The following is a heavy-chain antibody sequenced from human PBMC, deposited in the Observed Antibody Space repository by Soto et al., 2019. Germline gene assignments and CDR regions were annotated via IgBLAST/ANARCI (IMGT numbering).Heavy chain of an antibody. D-gene: IGHD6-13*01. V-gene: IGHV3-23*01. CDR2: ISGSGGST. Sequence: GGSLRLSCAASGFTFSSYAMSWVRQAPGKGLEWVSAISGSGGSTYYADSVKGRFTISRDNSKNTLYLQMNSLRAEDTAVYYCAKVAPFEGSSSWSYDSFDTWGQGTLVTVSS. J-gene: IGHJ3*02. CDR3: AKVAPFEGSSSWSYDSFDT. CDR1: GFTFSSYA.